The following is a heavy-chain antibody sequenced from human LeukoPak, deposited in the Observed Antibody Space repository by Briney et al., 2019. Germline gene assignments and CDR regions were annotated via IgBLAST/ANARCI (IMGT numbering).Heavy chain of an antibody. J-gene: IGHJ6*02. CDR1: GFTFSSYS. CDR3: ARDRAYYGMDV. CDR2: ISSSSSYI. V-gene: IGHV3-21*01. Sequence: GGSLRLSCAASGFTFSSYSMNWVRQAPGKGLEWVSSISSSSSYIYYADSVKGRFTISRDNAKNSLYLQMNSLGAEDTAVYYCARDRAYYGMDVWGQGTTVTVSS. D-gene: IGHD3-10*01.